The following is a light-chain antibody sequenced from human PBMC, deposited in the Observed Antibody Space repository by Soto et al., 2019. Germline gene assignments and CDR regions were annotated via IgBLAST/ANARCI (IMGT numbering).Light chain of an antibody. CDR1: SSDVGKYKF. CDR3: SSHAGSGTLV. J-gene: IGLJ3*02. CDR2: DAT. Sequence: QSGLTQPASVSGFPGQSISISCTGTSSDVGKYKFVSWYQQHPGEAPKLMIYDATQRPSGVSNRFSGSKSGITASLTISGRQAEDEAHYYCSSHAGSGTLVFGGGTKVTVL. V-gene: IGLV2-23*01.